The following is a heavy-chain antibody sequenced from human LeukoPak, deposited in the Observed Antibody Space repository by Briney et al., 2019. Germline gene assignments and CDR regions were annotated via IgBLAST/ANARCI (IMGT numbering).Heavy chain of an antibody. CDR1: GYTFTSYG. CDR3: ARAPLDIVVVPAASPWFDP. V-gene: IGHV1-46*01. CDR2: INPSGGST. D-gene: IGHD2-2*01. Sequence: APVKVSCKASGYTFTSYGISWVRQAPGQGLEWMGIINPSGGSTSYAQKFQGRVTMTRDTSTSTVYMELSSLRSEDTAVYYCARAPLDIVVVPAASPWFDPWGQGILVTVST. J-gene: IGHJ5*02.